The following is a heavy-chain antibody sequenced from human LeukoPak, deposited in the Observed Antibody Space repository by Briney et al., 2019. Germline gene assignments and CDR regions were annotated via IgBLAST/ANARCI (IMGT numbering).Heavy chain of an antibody. CDR3: ARVGPLLRYSDWLHM. J-gene: IGHJ4*02. Sequence: ASVKVSCKASGYTFTSYGISWVRQAPGQGLEWMGWISAYNGNTNYAQKLQGRVTMTTDTSTSTAYLELRSLRSDDTAVYYCARVGPLLRYSDWLHMWGQGTLVTVSS. V-gene: IGHV1-18*01. D-gene: IGHD3-9*01. CDR1: GYTFTSYG. CDR2: ISAYNGNT.